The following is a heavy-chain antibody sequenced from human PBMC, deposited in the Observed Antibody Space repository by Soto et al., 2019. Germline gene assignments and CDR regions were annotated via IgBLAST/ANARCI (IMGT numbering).Heavy chain of an antibody. CDR2: TYYRSKWYN. CDR3: ARKVDYYGMDV. Sequence: PSQTLSLTCAISWDSVSSNSAAWNWIRQCPSRGLEWLGRTYYRSKWYNDYAISVKSRITINADTSKNQFSLQLNSVTPEDTAVYYCARKVDYYGMDVWGQGTTVTVSS. J-gene: IGHJ6*02. V-gene: IGHV6-1*01. CDR1: WDSVSSNSAA. D-gene: IGHD1-26*01.